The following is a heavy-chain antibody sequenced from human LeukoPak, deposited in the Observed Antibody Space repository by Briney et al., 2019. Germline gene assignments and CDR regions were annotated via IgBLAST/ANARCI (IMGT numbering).Heavy chain of an antibody. Sequence: SETLSLTCTVFGGSISSSIHYWCWIRQPPGEGLEWIGSIYFSGSTYYSPSLKSRVTISVDPSTNQLSLKLSSVTAADTAVYYCARRGNCDSWGQGTLVTVSS. CDR3: ARRGNCDS. CDR1: GGSISSSIHY. CDR2: IYFSGST. J-gene: IGHJ4*02. D-gene: IGHD6-13*01. V-gene: IGHV4-39*01.